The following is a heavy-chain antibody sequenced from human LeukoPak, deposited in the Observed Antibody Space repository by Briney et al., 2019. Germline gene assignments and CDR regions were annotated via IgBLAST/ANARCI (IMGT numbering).Heavy chain of an antibody. D-gene: IGHD5-24*01. CDR3: AKPPYRDGYNPHLDY. V-gene: IGHV3-30*18. CDR1: GFTFSSYD. CDR2: ISYDGSNK. J-gene: IGHJ4*02. Sequence: GGSLRLSCAASGFTFSSYDMHWVRQAPGKGLEWVAVISYDGSNKYYADSVKGRFTISRDNSKNTLYLQMNSLRPEDTAVYYCAKPPYRDGYNPHLDYWGQGTLVSVSS.